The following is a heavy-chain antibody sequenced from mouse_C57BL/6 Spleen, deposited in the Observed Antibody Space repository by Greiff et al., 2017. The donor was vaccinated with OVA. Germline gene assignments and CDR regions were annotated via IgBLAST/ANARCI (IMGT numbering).Heavy chain of an antibody. CDR3: ARALCGSSYEYFDV. CDR2: INPNNGGT. V-gene: IGHV1-18*01. CDR1: GYTFTDYN. J-gene: IGHJ1*03. Sequence: VQLQQSGPELVKPGASVKIPCKASGYTFTDYNMDWVKQSHGKSLEWIGDINPNNGGTIYNQKFKGKATLTVDKSSSTAYMELRSLTSEDTAVYYCARALCGSSYEYFDVWGTGTTVTVSS. D-gene: IGHD1-1*01.